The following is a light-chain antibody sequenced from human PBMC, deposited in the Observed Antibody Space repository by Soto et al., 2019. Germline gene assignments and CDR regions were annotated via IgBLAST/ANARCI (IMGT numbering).Light chain of an antibody. V-gene: IGKV1-33*01. CDR1: QDISNY. CDR2: DAS. CDR3: QQYDNLPIT. Sequence: DIQMTQSPSSLSASVGDRVTITCQASQDISNYLNWYQQKPGKAPKLLIYDASNLETGVPSRFSGSGSGTDFTFTISSLPPEDIGTYYCQQYDNLPITFGPGTKVDIK. J-gene: IGKJ3*01.